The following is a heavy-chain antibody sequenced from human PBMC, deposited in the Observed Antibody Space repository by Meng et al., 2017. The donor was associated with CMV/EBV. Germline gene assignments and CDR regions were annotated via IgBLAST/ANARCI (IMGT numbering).Heavy chain of an antibody. D-gene: IGHD1-26*01. CDR1: GFTFSSYS. CDR3: ARDDRSGSYYDYYYYGMDV. V-gene: IGHV3-21*01. Sequence: GGSLRLSCAASGFTFSSYSMNWVRQAPGKGLERVSSISSSSSYIYYADSVKGRFTISRDNAKNSLYLQMNSLRAEDTAVYYCARDDRSGSYYDYYYYGMDVWGQGTTVTVSS. J-gene: IGHJ6*02. CDR2: ISSSSSYI.